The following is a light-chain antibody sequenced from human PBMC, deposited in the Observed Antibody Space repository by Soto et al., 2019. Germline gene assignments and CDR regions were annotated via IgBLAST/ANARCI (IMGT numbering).Light chain of an antibody. CDR1: QSVTRNY. J-gene: IGKJ4*01. Sequence: EIVLTQSPGPLSLSPGERATLSCRASQSVTRNYLAWYQQKPGQAPRLLIHGASSRATGIPNRFSGSGSGTDFILTINRLEPEDLAVYYCQQYDSPPRTFGGGTKVEIK. CDR3: QQYDSPPRT. V-gene: IGKV3-20*01. CDR2: GAS.